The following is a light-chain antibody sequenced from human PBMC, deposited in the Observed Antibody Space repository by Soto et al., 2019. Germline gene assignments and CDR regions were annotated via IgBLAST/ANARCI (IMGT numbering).Light chain of an antibody. CDR3: QQRSNWPPT. CDR1: QNISSY. Sequence: ILLTQSPATLSLSPWKRATLCCTPRQNISSYLIWYQQKPGQAPRLLIYDVSNRATGIPDRFSASGSGTDFTLTISRLEPEDFAVYYCQQRSNWPPTFGPGTRLEIK. V-gene: IGKV3-11*01. J-gene: IGKJ5*01. CDR2: DVS.